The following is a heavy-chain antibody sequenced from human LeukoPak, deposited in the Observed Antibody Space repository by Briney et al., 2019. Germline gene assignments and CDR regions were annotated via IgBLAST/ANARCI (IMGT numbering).Heavy chain of an antibody. V-gene: IGHV3-74*01. Sequence: HSGRSLRLSCAASGFTFSSYWMHWVRQAPGKGLLWVSRINSDGSSTSYADSVKGRFTISRDNAKNTLYLQMNSLRAEDTAVYYCARRIAAAAAPYYFDYWGQGTLVTVSS. J-gene: IGHJ4*02. CDR2: INSDGSST. CDR3: ARRIAAAAAPYYFDY. D-gene: IGHD6-13*01. CDR1: GFTFSSYW.